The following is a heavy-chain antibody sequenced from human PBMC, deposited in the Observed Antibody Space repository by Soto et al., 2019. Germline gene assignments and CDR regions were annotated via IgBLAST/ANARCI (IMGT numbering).Heavy chain of an antibody. CDR1: GFTFDDYG. Sequence: GGSLRLSCASSGFTFDDYGMSWVRQAPGKGLEWVSGINWNGGSTGYADSVKGRFTISRDNAKNSLYLQMNSLRAEDTALYYCAREATSRGSYYYDSSGYYTLRYYYYGMDVWGQGTTVTVSS. CDR3: AREATSRGSYYYDSSGYYTLRYYYYGMDV. D-gene: IGHD3-22*01. J-gene: IGHJ6*02. V-gene: IGHV3-20*04. CDR2: INWNGGST.